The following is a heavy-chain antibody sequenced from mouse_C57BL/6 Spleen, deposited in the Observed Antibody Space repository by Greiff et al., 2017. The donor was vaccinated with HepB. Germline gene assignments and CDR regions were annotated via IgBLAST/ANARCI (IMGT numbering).Heavy chain of an antibody. V-gene: IGHV1-4*01. J-gene: IGHJ2*01. CDR3: ARLGLGGVYFDY. CDR2: INPSSGYT. CDR1: GYTFTSYT. Sequence: QVQLKESGAELARPGASVKMSCKASGYTFTSYTMHWVKQRPGQGLEWIGYINPSSGYTKYNQKFKDKATLTADKSSSTAYMQLSSLTSEDSAVYYCARLGLGGVYFDYWGQGTTLTVSS.